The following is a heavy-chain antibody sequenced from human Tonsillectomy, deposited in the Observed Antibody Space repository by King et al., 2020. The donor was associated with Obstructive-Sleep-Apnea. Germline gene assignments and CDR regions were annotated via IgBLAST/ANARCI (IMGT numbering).Heavy chain of an antibody. Sequence: VQLVESGGGVVQPGRSLRLSCVASGFTFKTYHMHWFRQAPGTGLEWVGVISDDGTNKIYGDSVKGRFTLSRDNSNNTLSLQMNSLRAEDTAVYYCSSGGLYWGQGSLVIVSS. CDR3: SSGGLY. D-gene: IGHD3-16*01. CDR2: ISDDGTNK. CDR1: GFTFKTYH. J-gene: IGHJ4*02. V-gene: IGHV3-30-3*01.